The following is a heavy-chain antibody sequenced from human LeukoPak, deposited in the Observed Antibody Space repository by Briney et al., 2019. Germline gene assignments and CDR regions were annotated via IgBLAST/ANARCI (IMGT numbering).Heavy chain of an antibody. J-gene: IGHJ4*02. CDR3: ARQDVVVVAATPDVFDY. Sequence: PSETLSLTCTVSGGSISSSSYYWGWIRQPPGKGLEWIGSIYYSGSTYYNPSLKSRVTISVDTSKNQFSLKLSSVTAADTAMYYCARQDVVVVAATPDVFDYWGQGTLVTVSS. V-gene: IGHV4-39*01. CDR2: IYYSGST. D-gene: IGHD2-15*01. CDR1: GGSISSSSYY.